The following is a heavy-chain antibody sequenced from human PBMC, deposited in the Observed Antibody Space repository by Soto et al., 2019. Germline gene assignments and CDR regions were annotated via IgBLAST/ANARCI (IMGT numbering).Heavy chain of an antibody. CDR1: GFAFRDYE. CDR3: ARTSSIETVHYYGIDV. V-gene: IGHV3-48*03. CDR2: ISSGAFTI. Sequence: GGSLRLSCIWSGFAFRDYEMNWVRQAPGKGLEWVAYISSGAFTIYYADSVRGRFTVSRGNAKNSLYLQMNSLRDEDAAVYYCARTSSIETVHYYGIDVWGQGTTVTVSS. J-gene: IGHJ6*02. D-gene: IGHD2-15*01.